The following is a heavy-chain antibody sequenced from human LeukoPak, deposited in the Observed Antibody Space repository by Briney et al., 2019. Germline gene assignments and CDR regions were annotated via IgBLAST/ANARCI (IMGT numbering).Heavy chain of an antibody. D-gene: IGHD3-10*01. V-gene: IGHV1-2*02. CDR3: ARNLWFGESSDAFDM. CDR1: GYTFTSYD. Sequence: ASVKVSCKASGYTFTSYDFHWVRQAAGLGLEWMGWMNPISGDTGYAQKFQGRVTMTRDTSISTAYMDMSSLRSDDTAVYYCARNLWFGESSDAFDMWGQGTMATVSS. J-gene: IGHJ3*02. CDR2: MNPISGDT.